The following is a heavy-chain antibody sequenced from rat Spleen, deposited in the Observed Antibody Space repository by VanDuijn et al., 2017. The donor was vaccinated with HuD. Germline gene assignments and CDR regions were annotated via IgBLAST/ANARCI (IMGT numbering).Heavy chain of an antibody. Sequence: EVQLVESDGGLVQPGKSLKLSCAASGFTFSDYYMAWVRQAPTKGLEWVATISYDGGRNFYRDSVKGRFTISRDNAKSTLSLQMDSLRSEDTATYYGARRHYGYTDYFDSWGQGVMVTVSS. V-gene: IGHV5-29*01. CDR1: GFTFSDYY. D-gene: IGHD1-9*01. J-gene: IGHJ2*01. CDR3: ARRHYGYTDYFDS. CDR2: ISYDGGRN.